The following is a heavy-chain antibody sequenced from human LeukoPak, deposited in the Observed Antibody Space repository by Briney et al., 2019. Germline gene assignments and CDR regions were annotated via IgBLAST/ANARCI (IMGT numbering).Heavy chain of an antibody. D-gene: IGHD2-21*02. CDR3: AKDHDNTDSYYYFDS. CDR1: GFSFDDYA. CDR2: ISETGRTT. V-gene: IGHV3-23*01. J-gene: IGHJ4*02. Sequence: GGSLRISCAASGFSFDDYAMTWVRQAPGKGPEWVSSISETGRTTSYTDSVKGRFTISRDKSKSTLHLQMNRLRAEDTALYYCAKDHDNTDSYYYFDSWGQGTLVTVSS.